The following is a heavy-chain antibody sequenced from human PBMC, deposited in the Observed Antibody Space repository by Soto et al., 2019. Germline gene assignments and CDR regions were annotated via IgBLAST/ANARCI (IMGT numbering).Heavy chain of an antibody. Sequence: PSETLSLTCTVSGGSISSGGYYWSWIRQHPGKGLEWIGYIYYSGSTYYNPSLKSRVTISVDTSKNQFPLKLSSVTAADTAVYYCARNYYYDSSAPGYWGQGTLVTVSS. D-gene: IGHD3-22*01. CDR2: IYYSGST. V-gene: IGHV4-31*02. J-gene: IGHJ4*02. CDR3: ARNYYYDSSAPGY. CDR1: GGSISSGGYY.